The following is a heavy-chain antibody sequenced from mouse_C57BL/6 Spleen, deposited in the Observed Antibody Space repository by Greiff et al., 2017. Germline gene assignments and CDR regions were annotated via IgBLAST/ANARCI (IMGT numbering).Heavy chain of an antibody. CDR2: ISDGGSYT. Sequence: DVKLVESGGGLVKPGGSLKLSCAASGFTFSSYAMSWVRQTPEKRLEWVATISDGGSYTYYPDNVKGRFTISRDNAKNNLYLQMSHLKSEDTAMYYCARSYAMDYWGQGTSVTVSS. CDR1: GFTFSSYA. J-gene: IGHJ4*01. CDR3: ARSYAMDY. V-gene: IGHV5-4*03.